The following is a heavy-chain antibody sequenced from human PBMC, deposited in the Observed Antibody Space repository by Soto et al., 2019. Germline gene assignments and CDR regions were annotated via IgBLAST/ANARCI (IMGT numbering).Heavy chain of an antibody. CDR2: ISAHNGET. J-gene: IGHJ5*01. D-gene: IGHD2-2*01. Sequence: QVNLVQSGAEVKNPGASVKVSCKASGYTFTNYPLAWVRRATVHGLEWMGWISAHNGETPYAQKFQDRVTMTTDTDTNKAYRELRSLTSDDTAVYYCARALSRLFVAPASWGNGPLFTVSS. CDR1: GYTFTNYP. V-gene: IGHV1-18*01. CDR3: ARALSRLFVAPAS.